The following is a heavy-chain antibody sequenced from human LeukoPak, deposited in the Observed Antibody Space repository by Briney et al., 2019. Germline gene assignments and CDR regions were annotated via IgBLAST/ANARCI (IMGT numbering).Heavy chain of an antibody. CDR2: ISSSSSTI. CDR3: ARDSLGYSSSWSQSDFDY. D-gene: IGHD6-13*01. V-gene: IGHV3-48*04. Sequence: GGSLRLSCAASGFTFSSYSMNWVRQAPGKGLEWVSYISSSSSTIYYADSVKGRFTISRDNAKNLLYLQMNSLRAEDTAVYYCARDSLGYSSSWSQSDFDYWGQGTLVTVSS. J-gene: IGHJ4*02. CDR1: GFTFSSYS.